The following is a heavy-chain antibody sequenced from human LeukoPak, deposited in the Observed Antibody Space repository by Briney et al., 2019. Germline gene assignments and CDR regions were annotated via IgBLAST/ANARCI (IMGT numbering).Heavy chain of an antibody. CDR3: ARDKRLVEGTYYYYDMDV. Sequence: GGSLRLSCTTSGFSFSDYGMHWVRQAPGKGLEWLASVWYEERTKYYVDSVKGRFTISRDNSKNTLYLQMNSLRAEDTAVYYCARDKRLVEGTYYYYDMDVWGQGTTVTVSS. V-gene: IGHV3-33*04. J-gene: IGHJ6*02. CDR1: GFSFSDYG. CDR2: VWYEERTK. D-gene: IGHD6-6*01.